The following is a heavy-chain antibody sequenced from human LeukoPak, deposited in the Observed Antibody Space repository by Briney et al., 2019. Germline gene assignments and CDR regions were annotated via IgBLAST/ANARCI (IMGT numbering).Heavy chain of an antibody. CDR3: AKKGYYASGSYFDY. D-gene: IGHD3-10*01. CDR2: IYSGGST. CDR1: GFTVNTNY. V-gene: IGHV3-66*01. J-gene: IGHJ4*02. Sequence: PGGSLRLSCEVSGFTVNTNYMTWVRQAPGKGLEWVSFIYSGGSTYYADSVKGRFTVSRDSSENTLYLQMNSLRPEDTAMYYCAKKGYYASGSYFDYWGQGTLVTVSS.